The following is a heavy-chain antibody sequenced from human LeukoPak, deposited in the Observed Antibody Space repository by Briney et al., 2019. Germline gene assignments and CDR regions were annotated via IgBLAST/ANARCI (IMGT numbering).Heavy chain of an antibody. D-gene: IGHD6-19*01. V-gene: IGHV3-7*01. CDR1: GLTFSSYW. CDR3: ARGYYSSGWYMGYYFDY. Sequence: GGSLRLSCAASGLTFSSYWMSWVRQAPGKGLEWVANIKQDGSEKYYVDSVKGRFTISRDNAKNSLYLQMNSLRAEDTAVYYCARGYYSSGWYMGYYFDYWGQGTLVTVSS. J-gene: IGHJ4*02. CDR2: IKQDGSEK.